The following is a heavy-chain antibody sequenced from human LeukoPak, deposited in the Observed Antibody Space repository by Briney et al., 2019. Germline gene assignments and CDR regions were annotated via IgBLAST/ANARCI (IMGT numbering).Heavy chain of an antibody. Sequence: GGSLRLSCAASGFTFDDYAMHWVRQTPGKGLEWVSLISGDGGSTYYAESVKGRCTISRDNSKNSLYLQMSSLRSEDTALYYCAKGISVTVADPFDYWGQGTLVTVSS. CDR1: GFTFDDYA. CDR2: ISGDGGST. J-gene: IGHJ4*02. D-gene: IGHD6-19*01. V-gene: IGHV3-43*02. CDR3: AKGISVTVADPFDY.